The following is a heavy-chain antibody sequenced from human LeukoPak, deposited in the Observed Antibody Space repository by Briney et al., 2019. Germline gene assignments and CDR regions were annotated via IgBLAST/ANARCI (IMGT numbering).Heavy chain of an antibody. V-gene: IGHV4-31*03. CDR2: IYYSGST. CDR3: ARMSRFSWTPYYFDY. J-gene: IGHJ4*02. CDR1: GGSISSGGYY. D-gene: IGHD3/OR15-3a*01. Sequence: SETLSLTCTVSGGSISSGGYYWSWIRQHPGKGLEWIGYIYYSGSTYYNPSLKSRVTISVDTSKTQFSLKLSSVTAADTAVYYCARMSRFSWTPYYFDYWSQGTLVIVSS.